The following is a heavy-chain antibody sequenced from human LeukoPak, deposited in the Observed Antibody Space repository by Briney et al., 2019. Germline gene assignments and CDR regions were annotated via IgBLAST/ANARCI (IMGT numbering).Heavy chain of an antibody. V-gene: IGHV4-38-2*02. Sequence: SETLSLTCSVSGYSMSSGYYWGWIRQPPGKGLEWIGSIFYSGSTYYNPSLKSRVTISVDTSKNQFSLKLTSVTAADTAVYYCARLGGAIYFYYMDVWGKGTTVTISS. J-gene: IGHJ6*03. CDR3: ARLGGAIYFYYMDV. CDR2: IFYSGST. D-gene: IGHD2-2*02. CDR1: GYSMSSGYY.